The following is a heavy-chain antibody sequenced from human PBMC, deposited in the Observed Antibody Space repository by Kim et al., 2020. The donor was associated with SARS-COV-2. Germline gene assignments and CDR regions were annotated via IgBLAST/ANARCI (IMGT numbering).Heavy chain of an antibody. V-gene: IGHV4-39*01. CDR3: ASLWSGYLYYFDY. Sequence: STPTLKRRVTISVDTSKNPFSRKLSSVTAADTAVYYCASLWSGYLYYFDYWGQGTLVTVSS. D-gene: IGHD3-3*01. J-gene: IGHJ4*02.